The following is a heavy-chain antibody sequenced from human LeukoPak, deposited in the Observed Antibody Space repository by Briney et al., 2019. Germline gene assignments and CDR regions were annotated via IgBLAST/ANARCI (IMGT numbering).Heavy chain of an antibody. V-gene: IGHV4-59*08. CDR2: IYYSGNT. CDR3: ARHGRGANSPFAS. Sequence: KASETLSLTCTVSGDSISSYYWSWIRQSPGKGLEWIGCIYYSGNTYYNPSLKSRVTISVDTSKNQFSLNLSSVTAADTAVYHCARHGRGANSPFASWGQGTLVTVSS. J-gene: IGHJ4*02. D-gene: IGHD4/OR15-4a*01. CDR1: GDSISSYY.